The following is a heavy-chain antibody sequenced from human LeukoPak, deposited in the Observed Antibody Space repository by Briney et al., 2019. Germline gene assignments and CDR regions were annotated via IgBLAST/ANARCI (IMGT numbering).Heavy chain of an antibody. Sequence: RATVKVSCKASGYTFTSYYMHWVRQAPGQGLEWMGIINPSGGSTSYAQKFQGRVTMTRDTSTSTVYMELSSLRSEDTAVYYCARVHLTIFVPGDYYYTDVWGKGTTVTVSS. CDR3: ARVHLTIFVPGDYYYTDV. J-gene: IGHJ6*03. V-gene: IGHV1-46*03. CDR2: INPSGGST. CDR1: GYTFTSYY. D-gene: IGHD3-3*01.